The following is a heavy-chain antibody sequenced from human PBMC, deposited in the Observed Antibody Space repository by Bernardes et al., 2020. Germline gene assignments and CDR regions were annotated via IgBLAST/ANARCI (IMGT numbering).Heavy chain of an antibody. V-gene: IGHV3-7*04. J-gene: IGHJ4*02. Sequence: GGSLRLSCAASGFTFSSYWMNWVRQAPGKGLEWVANIKQDGSEKYYVDSVKGRFTISRDNAKNSLFLQMNSLRAEDTAVYYCARNCSRTTCPLGHWGQGTLVTVSS. CDR3: ARNCSRTTCPLGH. CDR2: IKQDGSEK. D-gene: IGHD2-2*01. CDR1: GFTFSSYW.